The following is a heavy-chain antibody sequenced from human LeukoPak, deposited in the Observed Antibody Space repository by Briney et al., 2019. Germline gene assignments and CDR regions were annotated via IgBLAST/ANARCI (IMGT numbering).Heavy chain of an antibody. D-gene: IGHD3-3*01. CDR3: APNDFWSGYRSP. CDR2: ISYDGSNK. CDR1: GFTFSSYA. Sequence: PGGSLRLSCAASGFTFSSYAMHWVRQAPGKGLEWVAVISYDGSNKYYADSVKGRFTISRDNSKNTLYLQMNSLRAEDTAVYYCAPNDFWSGYRSPWGQGTLVTVSS. V-gene: IGHV3-30-3*01. J-gene: IGHJ5*02.